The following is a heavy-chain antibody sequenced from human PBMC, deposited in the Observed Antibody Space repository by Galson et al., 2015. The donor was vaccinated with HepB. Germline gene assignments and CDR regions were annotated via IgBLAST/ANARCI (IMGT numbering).Heavy chain of an antibody. CDR2: ISSSSSYT. CDR1: GFTFSDYY. V-gene: IGHV3-11*06. J-gene: IGHJ6*02. CDR3: ARRAMVSYYYYGMDV. Sequence: SLRLSCAASGFTFSDYYMSWIRQAPGKGLEWVSYISSSSSYTNYADSVKGRFTISRDNAKNSLYLQMNSLRAEDTAVYYCARRAMVSYYYYGMDVWGQGTTVTVSS. D-gene: IGHD5-18*01.